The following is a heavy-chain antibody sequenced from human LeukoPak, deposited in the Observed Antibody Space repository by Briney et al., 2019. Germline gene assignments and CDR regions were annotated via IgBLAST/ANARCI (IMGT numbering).Heavy chain of an antibody. V-gene: IGHV4-39*01. CDR3: ARHRPRDGSAFDY. CDR1: GGSISSGSYY. CDR2: MYYSGTT. Sequence: SETLSLTCTVSGGSISSGSYYWGWIRPPPGKGLEWIASMYYSGTTFYSPALSSLATISVDTSNKQLSLMLGSVTAADTAVYYCARHRPRDGSAFDYWGQGTLVTVSS. J-gene: IGHJ4*02.